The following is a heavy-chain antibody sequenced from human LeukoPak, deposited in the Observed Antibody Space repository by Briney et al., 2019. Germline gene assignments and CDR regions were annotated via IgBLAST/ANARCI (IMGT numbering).Heavy chain of an antibody. CDR3: ARTAYSPNPPFDP. Sequence: SETLSLTCTVSGGSISSYYWGWIRQPPGKGLEWIGSIYYSGSTYYNPSLKSRVTISVDTSKNQFSLKLSSVTAADTAVYYCARTAYSPNPPFDPWGQGTLVTVSS. J-gene: IGHJ5*02. CDR2: IYYSGST. CDR1: GGSISSYY. D-gene: IGHD1-14*01. V-gene: IGHV4-39*01.